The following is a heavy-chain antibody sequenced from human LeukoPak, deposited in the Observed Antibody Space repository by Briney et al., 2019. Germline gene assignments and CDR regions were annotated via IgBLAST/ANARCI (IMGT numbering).Heavy chain of an antibody. Sequence: GESLKISCKGSGYSFTSYWISWVRQMPGKGLEWMGRIDPSDSYTNYSPSFQGHVTISADKPISTAYLQWSSLKASDTAMYYCARPSGYYYDSSGYDVDAFDIWGQGTMVTVSS. CDR1: GYSFTSYW. CDR2: IDPSDSYT. J-gene: IGHJ3*02. CDR3: ARPSGYYYDSSGYDVDAFDI. D-gene: IGHD3-22*01. V-gene: IGHV5-10-1*01.